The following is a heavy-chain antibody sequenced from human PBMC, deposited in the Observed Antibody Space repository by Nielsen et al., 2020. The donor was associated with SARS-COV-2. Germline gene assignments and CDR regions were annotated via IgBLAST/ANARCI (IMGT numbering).Heavy chain of an antibody. V-gene: IGHV3-30*04. D-gene: IGHD3-22*01. CDR3: ARSRGDSSGYYSNTHFDY. CDR2: ISYDGSKQ. J-gene: IGHJ4*02. CDR1: GFTFSLYA. Sequence: GGSLRLSCAASGFTFSLYAIHWVRQTPGKGLEWVSVISYDGSKQYYADSVKGRFTISRDNAKNSLYLQMISLRVEDTAEYFCARSRGDSSGYYSNTHFDYWGQGIPVTVSS.